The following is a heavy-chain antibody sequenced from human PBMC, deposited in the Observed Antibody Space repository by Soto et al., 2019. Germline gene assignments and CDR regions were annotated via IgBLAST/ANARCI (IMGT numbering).Heavy chain of an antibody. Sequence: QITLKESGPALVNPTQTLTLTCTFSGFSLTTTGVGVGWFRQPPGNAPEGLGVLYWDDDKRISSSLKSTLTPTKAPTNDQLLLTFTDVGPVDAATYYSPHFTVATFHFWGQGPMVTVSS. D-gene: IGHD5-12*01. V-gene: IGHV2-5*02. J-gene: IGHJ4*02. CDR2: LYWDDDK. CDR1: GFSLTTTGVG. CDR3: PHFTVATFHF.